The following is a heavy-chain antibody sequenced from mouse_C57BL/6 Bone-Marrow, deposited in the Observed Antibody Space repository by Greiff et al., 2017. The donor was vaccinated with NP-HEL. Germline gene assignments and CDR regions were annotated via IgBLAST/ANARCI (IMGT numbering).Heavy chain of an antibody. CDR3: ARALSPSQAYAMDY. Sequence: EVKLVESEGGLVQPGSSMKLSCTASGFTFSDYYMAWVRQVPEKGLEWVANINYDGSSTYYLDSLKSRFIISRDNAKNILYLQMSSLKSEDTATYYCARALSPSQAYAMDYWGQGTSVTVSS. V-gene: IGHV5-16*01. CDR1: GFTFSDYY. D-gene: IGHD3-2*02. CDR2: INYDGSST. J-gene: IGHJ4*01.